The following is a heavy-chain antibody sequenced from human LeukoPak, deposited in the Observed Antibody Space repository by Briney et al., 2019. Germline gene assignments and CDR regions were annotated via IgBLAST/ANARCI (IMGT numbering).Heavy chain of an antibody. CDR2: IYYSGST. D-gene: IGHD5-12*01. CDR1: GVSISSGDYY. J-gene: IGHJ4*02. V-gene: IGHV4-39*01. CDR3: VRHDGRGGATMGALDS. Sequence: SETLSLTCTVSGVSISSGDYYWSWIRQPPGKGLEWIGNIYYSGSTYYNPSLNSRVTISVVTSKNQFSLQLNSVTAADTAVYYCVRHDGRGGATMGALDSWGQGSLVTVSS.